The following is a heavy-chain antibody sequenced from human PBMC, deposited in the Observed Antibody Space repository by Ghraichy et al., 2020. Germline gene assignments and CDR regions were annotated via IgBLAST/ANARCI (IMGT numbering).Heavy chain of an antibody. CDR3: ARDGPYNWNAGRRLNWFDP. CDR2: INHSGST. V-gene: IGHV4-34*01. D-gene: IGHD1-20*01. Sequence: SETLSLTCAVYGGSFSGYYWSWIRQPPGKGLEWIGEINHSGSTNYNPSLKSRVTISVDTSKNQFSLKLSSVTAADTAVYYCARDGPYNWNAGRRLNWFDPWGQGTLVTVSS. J-gene: IGHJ5*02. CDR1: GGSFSGYY.